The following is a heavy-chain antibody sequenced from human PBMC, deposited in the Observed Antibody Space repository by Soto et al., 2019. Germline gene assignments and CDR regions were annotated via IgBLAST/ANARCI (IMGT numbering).Heavy chain of an antibody. CDR1: GFTFSSYW. CDR2: INSDGSST. V-gene: IGHV3-74*01. Sequence: EVQLVESGGGLVQPGGSLRLSCAASGFTFSSYWMHWVRQAPGKGLVWVSRINSDGSSTSYADSVKGRFTISRDNAKKTLYLQMNSLRAEDTAVYYCAREGIGGYGGNSNWFDPWGQGTLVTVSS. D-gene: IGHD2-21*02. J-gene: IGHJ5*02. CDR3: AREGIGGYGGNSNWFDP.